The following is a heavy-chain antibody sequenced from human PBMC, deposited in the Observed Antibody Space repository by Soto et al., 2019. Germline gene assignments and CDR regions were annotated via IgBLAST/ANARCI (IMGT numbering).Heavy chain of an antibody. Sequence: GGSLRLSCAASGFTFSSYWTHWVRQAPGKGLVWLSRINSDGSSTSYADSVKGRFTISRDNAKNTLYLQMNSLRAEDTAVYCCARPPREIQLWSYYYYYYGMDVWGQGTTVTVSS. D-gene: IGHD5-18*01. CDR1: GFTFSSYW. CDR3: ARPPREIQLWSYYYYYYGMDV. V-gene: IGHV3-74*01. CDR2: INSDGSST. J-gene: IGHJ6*02.